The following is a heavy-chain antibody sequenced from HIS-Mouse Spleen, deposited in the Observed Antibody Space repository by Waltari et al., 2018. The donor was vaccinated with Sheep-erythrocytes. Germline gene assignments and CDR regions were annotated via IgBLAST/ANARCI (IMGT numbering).Heavy chain of an antibody. V-gene: IGHV3-23*01. CDR2: IRGNGGST. CDR3: AKDLNWGSYYYGMDV. CDR1: GFTFSSYA. D-gene: IGHD7-27*01. J-gene: IGHJ6*02. Sequence: EVQLLESGGGLVQPGGSLRLSCAASGFTFSSYAMSWVRQAPGEGLEWVSAIRGNGGSTYDADSVKGRFTISRDNSKNTLYLQMNSLRAEDTAVYYCAKDLNWGSYYYGMDVWGQGTTVTVSS.